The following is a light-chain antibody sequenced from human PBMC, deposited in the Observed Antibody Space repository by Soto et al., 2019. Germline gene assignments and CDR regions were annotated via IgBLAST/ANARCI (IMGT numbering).Light chain of an antibody. CDR2: GVS. Sequence: EIVMTQSPATLSLSPGERATLSCRASQSVSSNLAWYQQKPGQAPRFLIYGVSSRATGIPDRFSGSGSGTDFSITVSRLEPEDFAVYYCQQSASSPWTFGQGTKVDIK. V-gene: IGKV3-20*01. CDR3: QQSASSPWT. CDR1: QSVSSN. J-gene: IGKJ1*01.